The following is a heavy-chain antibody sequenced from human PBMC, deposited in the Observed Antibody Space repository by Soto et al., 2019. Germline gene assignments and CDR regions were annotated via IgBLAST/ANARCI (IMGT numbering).Heavy chain of an antibody. J-gene: IGHJ5*01. CDR2: ISVSGGST. V-gene: IGHV3-23*01. CDR3: AKGKISTTTYTSFDS. D-gene: IGHD1-26*01. Sequence: GGSLRLSCAVSLSSYAMTWVRQAPGKGLEWVAGISVSGGSTNYAVSVKGRFTISRDNDKNTVYLQMNSLRAEDTAVYYCAKGKISTTTYTSFDSWGQGTLVTVSS. CDR1: LSSYA.